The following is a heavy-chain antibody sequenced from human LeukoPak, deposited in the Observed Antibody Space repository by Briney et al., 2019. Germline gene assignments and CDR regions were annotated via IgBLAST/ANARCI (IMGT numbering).Heavy chain of an antibody. CDR2: ISGSGGST. V-gene: IGHV3-23*01. CDR3: AKARYSPSYYFDY. Sequence: GGSLRLSCAAPGFTFSTYAMSWVRQAPGKGLEWVSGISGSGGSTYYADSVKGRFTISRDNSKNTLYVQMNGLRAEDTAIYYCAKARYSPSYYFDYWGQGTLVTVSS. CDR1: GFTFSTYA. J-gene: IGHJ4*02. D-gene: IGHD5-18*01.